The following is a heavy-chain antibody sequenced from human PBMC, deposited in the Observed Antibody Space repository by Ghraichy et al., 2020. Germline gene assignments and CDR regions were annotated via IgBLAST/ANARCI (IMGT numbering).Heavy chain of an antibody. J-gene: IGHJ4*02. CDR2: MTPYSGNT. D-gene: IGHD5-12*01. CDR3: ARGGLELYTRYDI. V-gene: IGHV1-8*01. Sequence: GWMTPYSGNTGYAQKFQGRVTLTRDTSMTTAYLELNSLTSDDTAVYFCARGGLELYTRYDIWGQGTLVTVSS.